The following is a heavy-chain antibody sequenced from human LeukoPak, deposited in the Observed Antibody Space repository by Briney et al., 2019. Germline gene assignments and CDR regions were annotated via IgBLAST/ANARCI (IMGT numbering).Heavy chain of an antibody. CDR3: ARDRYFIGFDY. Sequence: SETLSLTCSVSGGSVSSGDYYWSWIRQPPGKGLEWIGYIYYSGSTYYNPSLKGRVSISVDTSKNQFSLKLTSVTAADAAVYYCARDRYFIGFDYWGQGTLVTVSS. J-gene: IGHJ4*02. V-gene: IGHV4-30-4*01. D-gene: IGHD3-9*01. CDR2: IYYSGST. CDR1: GGSVSSGDYY.